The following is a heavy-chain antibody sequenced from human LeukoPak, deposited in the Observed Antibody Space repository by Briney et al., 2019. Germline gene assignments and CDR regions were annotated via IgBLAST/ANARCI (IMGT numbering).Heavy chain of an antibody. D-gene: IGHD3-10*01. V-gene: IGHV3-53*01. CDR2: IYSGGST. Sequence: PGGSLRLSCAASGFTVSSNYMSWVRQAPGKGLEWISVIYSGGSTYYADSVKGRFTISRDNSKNTLYLQMNSLRAEDTAVYYCARETGVGAFDIWGQGTMVTVSS. CDR1: GFTVSSNY. J-gene: IGHJ3*02. CDR3: ARETGVGAFDI.